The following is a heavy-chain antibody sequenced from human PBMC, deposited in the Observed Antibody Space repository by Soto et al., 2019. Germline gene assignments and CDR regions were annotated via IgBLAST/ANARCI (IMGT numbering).Heavy chain of an antibody. CDR1: GGTFSSYA. V-gene: IGHV1-69*01. Sequence: GASVKASCKASGGTFSSYAISWVRQAPGQGLEWVGGIIPIFGTANYAQEFQGRVTITADESTSTAYMELSSLRSEDTAVYYCARARRARYYDILTGLAYYGMDVWGQGTTVTVSS. CDR3: ARARRARYYDILTGLAYYGMDV. CDR2: IIPIFGTA. D-gene: IGHD3-9*01. J-gene: IGHJ6*02.